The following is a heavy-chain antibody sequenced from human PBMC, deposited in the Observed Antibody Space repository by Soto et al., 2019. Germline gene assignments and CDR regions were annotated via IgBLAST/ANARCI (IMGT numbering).Heavy chain of an antibody. J-gene: IGHJ6*02. CDR3: ARDPGTSMIENYYNGMDV. V-gene: IGHV4-4*07. D-gene: IGHD3-16*01. Sequence: PSETLSLTCTVSGDSIRNYFWSWIRQPAGKGLEWIGRIYTSGSSNYNPSLKSRLTMSVDTSKNQVSLNLRSVTAADTAVYYCARDPGTSMIENYYNGMDVWGRGTTVTVS. CDR1: GDSIRNYF. CDR2: IYTSGSS.